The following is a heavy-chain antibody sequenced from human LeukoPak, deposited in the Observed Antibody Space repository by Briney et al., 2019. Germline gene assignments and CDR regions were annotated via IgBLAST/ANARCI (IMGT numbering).Heavy chain of an antibody. D-gene: IGHD6-13*01. CDR3: ASDDKQQLVDY. CDR1: GFTFSSYN. V-gene: IGHV3-21*01. Sequence: GGSLRLSCAASGFTFSSYNMNWVRQAPGKGLEWVSSISSSSSYIYYADSVRGRFTISRDNAKNSLYLQINSLRAEDTAVYYCASDDKQQLVDYWGQGTLVTVSS. J-gene: IGHJ4*02. CDR2: ISSSSSYI.